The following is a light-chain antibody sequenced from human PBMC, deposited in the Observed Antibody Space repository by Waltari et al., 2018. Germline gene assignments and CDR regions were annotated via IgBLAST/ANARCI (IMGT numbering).Light chain of an antibody. CDR2: GVS. V-gene: IGKV3-20*01. Sequence: IVLTQSPGTLSLSPGERATLSCRASESVPAGYLAWYQQKPGQSPRLLIYGVSTRATDIPDRFSGSESGTDFTLTVSRLEAEDFAVYYGQQYGSSPWTFGQGTRVEI. CDR3: QQYGSSPWT. CDR1: ESVPAGY. J-gene: IGKJ1*01.